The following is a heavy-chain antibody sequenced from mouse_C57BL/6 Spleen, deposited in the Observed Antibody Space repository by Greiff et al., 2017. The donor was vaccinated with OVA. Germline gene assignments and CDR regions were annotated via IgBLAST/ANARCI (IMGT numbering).Heavy chain of an antibody. V-gene: IGHV3-6*01. CDR1: GYSITSGYY. J-gene: IGHJ2*01. D-gene: IGHD2-4*01. CDR3: ATFYYDYDFDY. CDR2: ISYDGSN. Sequence: ESGPGLVKPSQSLSLTCSVTGYSITSGYYWNWIRQFPGNKLEWMGYISYDGSNNYNPSLKNRISITRDTSKNQFFLKLNSVTTEDTATDYCATFYYDYDFDYWGQGTTLTVSS.